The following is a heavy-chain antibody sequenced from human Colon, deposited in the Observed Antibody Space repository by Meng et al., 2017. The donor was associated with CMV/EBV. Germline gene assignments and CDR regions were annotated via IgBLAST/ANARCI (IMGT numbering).Heavy chain of an antibody. V-gene: IGHV3-23*01. CDR1: GFTFSSYW. D-gene: IGHD1-1*01. CDR2: ISGSAINT. J-gene: IGHJ4*02. Sequence: GESLKISCEASGFTFSSYWMHWVRQAPGKGLEWVSGISGSAINTYYGDPVKGRFTIFRDNSKNTLYLQMNSLRAEDTAVYYCAKDRGGCGTTNCYMDYWGQGTLVTVSS. CDR3: AKDRGGCGTTNCYMDY.